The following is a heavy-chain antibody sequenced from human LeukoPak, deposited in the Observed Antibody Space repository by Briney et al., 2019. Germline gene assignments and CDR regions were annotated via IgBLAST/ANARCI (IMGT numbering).Heavy chain of an antibody. V-gene: IGHV3-23*01. CDR2: ISGSGGST. D-gene: IGHD5-18*01. J-gene: IGHJ4*02. Sequence: GGSLRLSCAASGFTFSSYAMSWVRPAPGKGLEWVSAISGSGGSTYYADSVKGRFTISRDNSKNTLNLQMSSVRAKDTAVYYCAKVLWGYSYGYYFDYWGQGTLVTVSS. CDR1: GFTFSSYA. CDR3: AKVLWGYSYGYYFDY.